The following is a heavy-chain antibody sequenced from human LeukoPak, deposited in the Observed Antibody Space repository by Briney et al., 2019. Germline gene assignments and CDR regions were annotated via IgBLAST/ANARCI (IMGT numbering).Heavy chain of an antibody. D-gene: IGHD3-10*02. CDR1: GYTFTSYY. V-gene: IGHV1-46*01. Sequence: ASVKVSCKASGYTFTSYYMHWVRQAPGQGLEWMGIINPSGGSTSYAQKFQGRVTMTRDTSASTAYMELSSLRSEDTAVYYCGFFRHTAALYGDGSTRYYGMDVWGQGTTVTVSS. CDR2: INPSGGST. J-gene: IGHJ6*02. CDR3: GFFRHTAALYGDGSTRYYGMDV.